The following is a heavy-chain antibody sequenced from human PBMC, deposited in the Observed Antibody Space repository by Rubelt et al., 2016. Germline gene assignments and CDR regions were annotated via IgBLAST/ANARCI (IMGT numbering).Heavy chain of an antibody. J-gene: IGHJ2*01. D-gene: IGHD5-18*01. Sequence: QVQLVQSGAEVKKPGASVKVSCKASGYTFTSYAMHWVRQPPGQRLEWMGWINAGNGNTNYSQKFQGRVTITRGTSASTAYMELSSLRSEDTAVYYCARSKDTAMVTDADWYFDRWGRGTLVTVSS. CDR3: ARSKDTAMVTDADWYFDR. V-gene: IGHV1-3*01. CDR2: INAGNGNT. CDR1: GYTFTSYA.